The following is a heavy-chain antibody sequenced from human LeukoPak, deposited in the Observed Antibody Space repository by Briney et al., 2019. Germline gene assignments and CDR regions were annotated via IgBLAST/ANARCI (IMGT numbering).Heavy chain of an antibody. Sequence: PSETLSLTCAVSGASVNNGVYYWSWIRQRPGKGLEWVGFVYYTGLTTYNPSLKSRVTISLDTSKNQFSLNLNSVTAADTAVYYCARDRGGHYFDYWGQGTLVTVSS. CDR2: VYYTGLT. CDR1: GASVNNGVYY. V-gene: IGHV4-61*08. D-gene: IGHD3-10*01. CDR3: ARDRGGHYFDY. J-gene: IGHJ4*02.